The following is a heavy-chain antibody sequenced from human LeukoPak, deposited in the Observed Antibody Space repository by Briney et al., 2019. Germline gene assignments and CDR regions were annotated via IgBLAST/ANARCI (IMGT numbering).Heavy chain of an antibody. J-gene: IGHJ3*02. D-gene: IGHD3-22*01. Sequence: PSETLSLTCTVSGGSISSYYWSWIRQPPGKGLEWIGYIYYSGSTNYNPSLKSRVTISVDTSKNQFSLKLSSVTAADTAVYYCARGRIYIPYYYDSSGYLRAFDIWGQGTMVTVSS. CDR2: IYYSGST. CDR3: ARGRIYIPYYYDSSGYLRAFDI. CDR1: GGSISSYY. V-gene: IGHV4-59*01.